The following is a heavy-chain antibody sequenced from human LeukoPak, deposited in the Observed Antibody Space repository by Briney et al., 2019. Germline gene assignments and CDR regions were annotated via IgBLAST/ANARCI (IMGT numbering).Heavy chain of an antibody. CDR2: IKSKTDGGIT. Sequence: PGGSLRLSCAASGFTFSNAWMSWVRQAPGKGLEWVGRIKSKTDGGITDYAAPVKGRFTISRDDSKNTLYLQMNSLRAEDTAVYYCAKNPYCSGGSCYVLDYWGQGTLVTVSS. D-gene: IGHD2-15*01. J-gene: IGHJ4*02. V-gene: IGHV3-15*01. CDR3: AKNPYCSGGSCYVLDY. CDR1: GFTFSNAW.